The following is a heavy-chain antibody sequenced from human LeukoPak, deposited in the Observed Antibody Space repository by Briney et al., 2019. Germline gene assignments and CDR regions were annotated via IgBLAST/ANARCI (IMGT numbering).Heavy chain of an antibody. D-gene: IGHD3-3*02. Sequence: SETLSLTCTVSGGSISSSSYYWGWIRQPPGKGLEWIGSIYYSGSTYYNPSLKSRVTISVDTSKNQFSLKLSSVTAADTAVYYCARSSTFYFDYWGKGTLVTVSS. V-gene: IGHV4-39*01. CDR2: IYYSGST. CDR1: GGSISSSSYY. J-gene: IGHJ4*02. CDR3: ARSSTFYFDY.